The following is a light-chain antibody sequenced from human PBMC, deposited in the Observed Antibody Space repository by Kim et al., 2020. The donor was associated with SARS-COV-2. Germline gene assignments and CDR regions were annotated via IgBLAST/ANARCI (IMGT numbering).Light chain of an antibody. Sequence: SYELTQPPSVSVAPGKTARVSCGGNSIGSKSVHWYQQKSGQAPLLVISYDSDRPSGIPERFSGSNSGNTATLTISRVEAGDEAVYYCQVWDSSSDHRVVFGGGTQLTVL. CDR1: SIGSKS. CDR2: YDS. CDR3: QVWDSSSDHRVV. J-gene: IGLJ2*01. V-gene: IGLV3-21*04.